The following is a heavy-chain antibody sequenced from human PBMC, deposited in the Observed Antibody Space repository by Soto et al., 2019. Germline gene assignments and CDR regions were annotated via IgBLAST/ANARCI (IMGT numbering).Heavy chain of an antibody. CDR3: AKTLHFGSGTYYFYFDY. CDR1: GFTFSNYA. D-gene: IGHD3-10*01. CDR2: ITGSGGST. V-gene: IGHV3-23*01. Sequence: EVQLLESGGGLVQPGGSLRLSCAASGFTFSNYAMSWVRQAPGKGLEWVSTITGSGGSTYYADSAKGRFTISRDNSMNTLFLKMNSLRAEDKAVYYCAKTLHFGSGTYYFYFDYWGQGTLVTVSS. J-gene: IGHJ4*02.